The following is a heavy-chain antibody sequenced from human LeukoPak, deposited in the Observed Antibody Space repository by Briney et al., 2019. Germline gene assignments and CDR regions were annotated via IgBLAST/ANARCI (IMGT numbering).Heavy chain of an antibody. CDR3: ASPYSSRFDI. J-gene: IGHJ3*02. Sequence: SETLSLTCTVSGYSISSGYYWGWVRQPPGKGLEWIGSIYYSGSTYYNPSLKSRVTISVDTSKNQFSLKVTSVTAADTAVYYCASPYSSRFDIWGQGTMVIVSS. CDR2: IYYSGST. V-gene: IGHV4-38-2*02. D-gene: IGHD6-13*01. CDR1: GYSISSGYY.